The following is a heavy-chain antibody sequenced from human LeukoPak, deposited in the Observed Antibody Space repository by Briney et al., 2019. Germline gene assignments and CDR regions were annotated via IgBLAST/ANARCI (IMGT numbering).Heavy chain of an antibody. CDR1: GGSFSGYY. V-gene: IGHV4-34*01. D-gene: IGHD3-22*01. J-gene: IGHJ3*02. Sequence: PSETLSLTCAVYGGSFSGYYWSWIRQPSGKGLEWIGEINHSGSTNYNPSLKSRVTISVDTSKNQFSLKLSSVTAADTAVYYCARGQVNYYDSSGYYNDAFDIWGQGTMVTVSS. CDR2: INHSGST. CDR3: ARGQVNYYDSSGYYNDAFDI.